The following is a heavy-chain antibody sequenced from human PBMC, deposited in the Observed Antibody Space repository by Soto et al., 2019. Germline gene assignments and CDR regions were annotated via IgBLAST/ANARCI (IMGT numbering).Heavy chain of an antibody. Sequence: QLQLQESGPGLVKPSETLSLNCTVSGGSIRSSAYYWGWIRQPPGKGLEWIGTIHYSRNVDYNPSLRSRLNISVDLSKNQLYRDLTPITDAESPVFYCANPLNLSGRYSSDSFYTWGQGTMVTVSS. CDR3: ANPLNLSGRYSSDSFYT. D-gene: IGHD1-26*01. CDR2: IHYSRNV. CDR1: GGSIRSSAYY. V-gene: IGHV4-39*01. J-gene: IGHJ3*02.